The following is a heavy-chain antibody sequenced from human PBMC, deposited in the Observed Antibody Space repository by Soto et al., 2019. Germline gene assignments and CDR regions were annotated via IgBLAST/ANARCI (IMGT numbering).Heavy chain of an antibody. J-gene: IGHJ4*02. CDR3: AATPVIGY. CDR2: ISWNSANI. V-gene: IGHV3-9*01. CDR1: GFTFDDYA. Sequence: EVQLVESGGGLVQPGRSLRLSCAASGFTFDDYAMHWVRQVPGKGLEWVSGISWNSANISYADSVKGRFTISRDNAKDSLSLQMNSLRPEDTALYYCAATPVIGYWGQGTLVTVSS.